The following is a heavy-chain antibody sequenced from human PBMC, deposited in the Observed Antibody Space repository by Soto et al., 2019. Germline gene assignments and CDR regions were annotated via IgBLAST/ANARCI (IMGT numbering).Heavy chain of an antibody. D-gene: IGHD3-22*01. Sequence: SETLSLTCTVSGGSISSGGYYWSWMRQHPGKGLEWIGYIYYSGSTYYNPSLKSRVTISVDTSKNQFSLKLSSVTAAGTAVYYCARGQGPYYYDSSGPPTGAFDIWGQGTMVTVS. CDR1: GGSISSGGYY. V-gene: IGHV4-31*03. J-gene: IGHJ3*02. CDR3: ARGQGPYYYDSSGPPTGAFDI. CDR2: IYYSGST.